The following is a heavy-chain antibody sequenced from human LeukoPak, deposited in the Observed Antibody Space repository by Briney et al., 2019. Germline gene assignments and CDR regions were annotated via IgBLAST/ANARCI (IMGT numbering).Heavy chain of an antibody. D-gene: IGHD3-16*01. Sequence: GESLKISCKGSGYSFTNYWIGWVRQMPGKGLEWMGIIYPGDSDTRYSPSFQGQVTISADKSISTAYLQWSSLKASDTAMYYCARRSTFGVYGMDVWGQGITVTVSS. CDR2: IYPGDSDT. V-gene: IGHV5-51*01. CDR3: ARRSTFGVYGMDV. CDR1: GYSFTNYW. J-gene: IGHJ6*02.